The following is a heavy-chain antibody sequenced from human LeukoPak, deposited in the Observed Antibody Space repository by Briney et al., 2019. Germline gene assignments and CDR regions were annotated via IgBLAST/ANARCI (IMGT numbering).Heavy chain of an antibody. V-gene: IGHV3-30*03. Sequence: SGGSLRLSCAASGFTFSSYGMNWVRQAPGEGLEWVAAISSDGSDEFYADSVKGRFTISRDNSKKTLYLQMNSLRAEDTAVYYCARDRVLHYFDYWGQGALVTVSS. CDR3: ARDRVLHYFDY. J-gene: IGHJ4*02. D-gene: IGHD3-16*01. CDR1: GFTFSSYG. CDR2: ISSDGSDE.